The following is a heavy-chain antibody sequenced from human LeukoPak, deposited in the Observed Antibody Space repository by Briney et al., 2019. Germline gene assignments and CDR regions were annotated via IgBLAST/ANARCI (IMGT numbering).Heavy chain of an antibody. D-gene: IGHD4-17*01. J-gene: IGHJ4*02. CDR1: GGSISSGDYY. CDR2: IYYSGST. CDR3: ARGWTVTTLDY. V-gene: IGHV4-30-4*08. Sequence: SETLSLTCTVSGGSISSGDYYWRWIRQPPGKAREWIGYIYYSGSTYYNPSLKSRVTISVDTSKNQLSLKLSSVTAADTAVYYCARGWTVTTLDYWGQGTLVTVSS.